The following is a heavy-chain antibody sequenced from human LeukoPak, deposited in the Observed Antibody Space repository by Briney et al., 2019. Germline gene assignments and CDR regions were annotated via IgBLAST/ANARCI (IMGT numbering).Heavy chain of an antibody. J-gene: IGHJ3*02. Sequence: PGGSLRLSCAASGFTFSTYDMSWVRQAPGKGLEWVACIGGSAGAIYYRDSVKGRFTISRDNSKSTLYLQMNSLRADDTAVYFCAKWMSRVQAFDIWGQGTMVTVSS. CDR2: IGGSAGAI. CDR3: AKWMSRVQAFDI. V-gene: IGHV3-23*01. CDR1: GFTFSTYD. D-gene: IGHD5-12*01.